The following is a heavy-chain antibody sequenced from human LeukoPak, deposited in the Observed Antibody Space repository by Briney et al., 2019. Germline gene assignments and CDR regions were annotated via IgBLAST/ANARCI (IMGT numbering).Heavy chain of an antibody. CDR2: INHSGST. D-gene: IGHD3-3*01. CDR1: GGSFSGYY. J-gene: IGHJ3*02. Sequence: PSETLSLTCAVYGGSFSGYYWSWIRQPPGKGLEWIGEINHSGSTNYNPSLKSRVTISVDTSKNQFSLKLSSVTAADTAVYYCARERVLRFLEWLLTPHAFDIWGQGTMVTVSS. CDR3: ARERVLRFLEWLLTPHAFDI. V-gene: IGHV4-34*01.